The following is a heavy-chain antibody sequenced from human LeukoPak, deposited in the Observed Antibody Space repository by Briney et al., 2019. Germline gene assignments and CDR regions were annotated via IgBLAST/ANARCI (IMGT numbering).Heavy chain of an antibody. CDR3: ASHSGTSGYLDG. CDR1: GDSSSIYY. CDR2: IHTSGST. V-gene: IGHV4-4*09. D-gene: IGHD3-22*01. J-gene: IGHJ4*02. Sequence: SETLSLTCTVSGDSSSIYYWSWFRQPPGKGLEWIGYIHTSGSTTYNPSLGGRVAISLDTSKGQFSLKLSSATAADSAVYYCASHSGTSGYLDGRGQGALVTVSS.